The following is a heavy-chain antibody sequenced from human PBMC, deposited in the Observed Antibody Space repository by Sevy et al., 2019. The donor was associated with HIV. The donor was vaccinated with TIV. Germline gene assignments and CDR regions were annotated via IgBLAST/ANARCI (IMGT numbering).Heavy chain of an antibody. J-gene: IGHJ4*02. CDR3: AKDPDDTYDYGEHSDY. V-gene: IGHV3-23*01. CDR2: ISGSGFST. Sequence: GGSLRLSCAASGFTLSRTGMIWVRQAPGKGLEWVSGISGSGFSTNYADSVKGRFPISKDNSKNTLYLQINSLRGEATAVYYCAKDPDDTYDYGEHSDYWGQGTLVTVSS. D-gene: IGHD4-17*01. CDR1: GFTLSRTG.